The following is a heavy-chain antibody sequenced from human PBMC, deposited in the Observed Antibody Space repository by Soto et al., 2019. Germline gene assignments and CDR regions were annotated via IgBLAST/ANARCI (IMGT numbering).Heavy chain of an antibody. CDR2: MSGSGDDA. D-gene: IGHD3-3*01. J-gene: IGHJ4*02. CDR3: AKKVTIYAVYPADY. V-gene: IGHV3-23*01. Sequence: HPGGALRLFSAASGFTFSNYGMRWVRQAPGKGLEWASVMSGSGDDAYYADSVKGRFTISRDNSKNMLYLQMNSLRAEDTAVYFCAKKVTIYAVYPADYWGQGTPVPVSS. CDR1: GFTFSNYG.